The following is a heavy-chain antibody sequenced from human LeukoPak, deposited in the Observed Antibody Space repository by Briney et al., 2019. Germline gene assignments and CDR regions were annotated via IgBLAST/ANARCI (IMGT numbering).Heavy chain of an antibody. Sequence: PGGSLRLXCAASGFTFSSYEMNWVRQAPGKALEWVSYISSGGRTIYYADSVKGRFTISRDNAKNSLYLQMNSLRAEDTAVYYCARVITGDPRGRQFDYWGQGTLVTVSS. CDR1: GFTFSSYE. CDR2: ISSGGRTI. CDR3: ARVITGDPRGRQFDY. D-gene: IGHD7-27*01. J-gene: IGHJ4*02. V-gene: IGHV3-48*03.